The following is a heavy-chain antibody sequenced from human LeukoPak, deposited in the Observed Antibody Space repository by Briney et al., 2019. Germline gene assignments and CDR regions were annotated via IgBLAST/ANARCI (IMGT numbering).Heavy chain of an antibody. Sequence: PGGSLRLSCAASEFSVGSNYMTWVRQAPGKGLVWVSRINSDGSRTTYADSVKGRFTISRDNAKNSLYLQMNSLRAEDTAVYYCARSFAYWGQGTLVTVSS. J-gene: IGHJ4*02. V-gene: IGHV3-74*01. CDR2: INSDGSRT. CDR3: ARSFAY. CDR1: EFSVGSNY.